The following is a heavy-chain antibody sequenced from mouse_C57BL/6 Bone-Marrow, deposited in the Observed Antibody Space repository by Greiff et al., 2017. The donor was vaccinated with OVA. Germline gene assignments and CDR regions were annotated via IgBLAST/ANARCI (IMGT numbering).Heavy chain of an antibody. Sequence: VKLQESGPGLVQPSQSLSITCTVSGFSLTSYGVHWVRQSPGKGLEWLGVIWSGGSTDYNAAFISRLSISKDNPKSQVFFKRNSLQADDTAIYYCARNRRRGLHWYFGVWGTGTTVTVSS. V-gene: IGHV2-2*01. CDR2: IWSGGST. J-gene: IGHJ1*03. D-gene: IGHD1-2*01. CDR1: GFSLTSYG. CDR3: ARNRRRGLHWYFGV.